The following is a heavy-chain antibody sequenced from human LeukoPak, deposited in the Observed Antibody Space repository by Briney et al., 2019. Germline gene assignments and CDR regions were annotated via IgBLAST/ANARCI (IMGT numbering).Heavy chain of an antibody. D-gene: IGHD3-10*01. J-gene: IGHJ4*02. CDR2: INPNSGGT. CDR3: SRSEYFYGSGTYSHFDY. V-gene: IGHV1-2*02. CDR1: GYTFTGYY. Sequence: GASVKVSFKASGYTFTGYYMHWVRQAPGQGLEWMGWINPNSGGTSYAQRFQGRVTMTRDTSISTAYMELSSLRSDDTAIYYCSRSEYFYGSGTYSHFDYWGQGTLVTVSS.